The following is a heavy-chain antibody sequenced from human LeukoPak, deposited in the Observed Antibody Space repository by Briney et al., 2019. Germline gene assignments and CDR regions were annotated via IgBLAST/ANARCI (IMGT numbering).Heavy chain of an antibody. J-gene: IGHJ5*02. CDR3: ARSVKAYGSNWFDP. CDR1: GGSISSGGYY. V-gene: IGHV4-31*03. CDR2: IYYSGST. Sequence: SETLSLTCTVSGGSISSGGYYWSWIRQHPGKGLEWIGYIYYSGSTYYNPSLKSRVTISVDTSKNQFSLKLSSVTAADTAVYCCARSVKAYGSNWFDPWGQGTLVTVSS. D-gene: IGHD4-17*01.